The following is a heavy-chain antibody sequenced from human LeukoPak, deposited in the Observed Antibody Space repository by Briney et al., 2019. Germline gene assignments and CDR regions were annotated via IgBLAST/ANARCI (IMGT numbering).Heavy chain of an antibody. Sequence: GGSLRLSCAASGFTFSNYAMRWVRQAPGKGLEWVSGISGSGDSTYYADSVKGRFTISRDNSKNTLYLQLNSLRAGDTALYFCAKDRRRDDVLTGSFSDWGQGTLVTVSS. J-gene: IGHJ4*02. CDR1: GFTFSNYA. D-gene: IGHD3-9*01. V-gene: IGHV3-23*01. CDR3: AKDRRRDDVLTGSFSD. CDR2: ISGSGDST.